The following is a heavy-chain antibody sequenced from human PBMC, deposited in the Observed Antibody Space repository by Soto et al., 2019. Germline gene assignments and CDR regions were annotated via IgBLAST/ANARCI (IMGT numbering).Heavy chain of an antibody. CDR1: GYTFTDYC. CDR2: INAGNGNT. CDR3: ARGDPIYSNFSPKGGLPVR. V-gene: IGHV1-3*01. D-gene: IGHD4-4*01. J-gene: IGHJ4*02. Sequence: GASVKGSWKASGYTFTDYCMHWGRPGPGQRLEWKGWINAGNGNTKYSQKFQGRVTITRDTSASTAYMELSSLRSEDTAVYYCARGDPIYSNFSPKGGLPVRWGQGTLVTVSS.